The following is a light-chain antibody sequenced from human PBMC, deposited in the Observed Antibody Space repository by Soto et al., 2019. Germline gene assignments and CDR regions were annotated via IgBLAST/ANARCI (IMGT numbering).Light chain of an antibody. CDR2: EGS. Sequence: QSALTQPASVSGSPVPSITISCTGTSSDVGSYNLVSWYQQHPGKAPKLMIYEGSKRPSGVSNRFSGSKSGNTASLTISGLQAEDEADYYCCSYAGSSTWVFGGGTKLPVL. J-gene: IGLJ3*02. CDR3: CSYAGSSTWV. CDR1: SSDVGSYNL. V-gene: IGLV2-23*01.